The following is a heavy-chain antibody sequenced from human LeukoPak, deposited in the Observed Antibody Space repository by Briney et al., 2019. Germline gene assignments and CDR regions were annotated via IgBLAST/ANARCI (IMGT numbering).Heavy chain of an antibody. CDR3: SKAGAGGIRYSFDY. CDR2: ISDGGGTD. CDR1: GLTFSRYG. Sequence: GRSLSLSCAASGLTFSRYGMHWVRQAPGKGLEWVAVISDGGGTDYYADSVKGRFTISRDNSRNTMYLQMNSLRAGDTAIYYCSKAGAGGIRYSFDYWGQGTLVTVSS. D-gene: IGHD1-26*01. J-gene: IGHJ4*02. V-gene: IGHV3-30*18.